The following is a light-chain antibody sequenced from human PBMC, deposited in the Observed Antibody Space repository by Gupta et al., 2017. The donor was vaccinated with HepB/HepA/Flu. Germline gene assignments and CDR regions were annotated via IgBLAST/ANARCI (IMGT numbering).Light chain of an antibody. CDR1: QSVDKW. CDR2: DAF. J-gene: IGKJ1*01. V-gene: IGKV3-11*01. CDR3: QQRRNWPRT. Sequence: VLTQSPATLSLSPGARATLACRASQSVDKWLNWYQQKPGQAPRLLIYDAFNRASGIPARFSGSGSGTDFTLTISSLEPEDFAVYYCQQRRNWPRTFGQGTRVEIK.